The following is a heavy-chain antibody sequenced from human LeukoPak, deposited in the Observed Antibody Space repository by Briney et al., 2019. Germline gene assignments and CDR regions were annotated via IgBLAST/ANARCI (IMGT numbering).Heavy chain of an antibody. Sequence: PGGSLRLPCAASGFTFSDHYMDWVRQAAGKGLEWVGRIRNKANSYTTEYAASVKGRFTISRDDSKNSLYLQMNSLKTEDTAVYYCAQSGSYAAFDYWGQGTLVTVSS. V-gene: IGHV3-72*01. CDR3: AQSGSYAAFDY. CDR1: GFTFSDHY. J-gene: IGHJ4*02. D-gene: IGHD3-16*01. CDR2: IRNKANSYTT.